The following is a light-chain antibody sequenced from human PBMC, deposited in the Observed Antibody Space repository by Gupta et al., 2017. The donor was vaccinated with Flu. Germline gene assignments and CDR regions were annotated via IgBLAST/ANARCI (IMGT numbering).Light chain of an antibody. Sequence: QSVLTQPHSASGTPGQRVTLSCSGSISNIGNNPVYWYQQLPGSAPILLVYKNNQRPSGVPGRFSASKSGTSASLAISGLRSEDEADYYCATWDDNVSGPIFGGGTMLTVL. V-gene: IGLV1-47*01. CDR2: KNN. CDR1: ISNIGNNP. J-gene: IGLJ2*01. CDR3: ATWDDNVSGPI.